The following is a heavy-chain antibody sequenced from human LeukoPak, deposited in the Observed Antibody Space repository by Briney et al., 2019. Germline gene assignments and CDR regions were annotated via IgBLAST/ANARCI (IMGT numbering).Heavy chain of an antibody. CDR2: IIPIFGTA. Sequence: SLKVSCKASGGTFSSYAISWVRQTPGQGLEWMGGIIPIFGTANYAQKFQGRVTITADKSTSTAYMELSSLRSEDTAVYYCASTTNYYDSSAPIDYWGQGTLVTVSS. CDR1: GGTFSSYA. CDR3: ASTTNYYDSSAPIDY. D-gene: IGHD3-22*01. V-gene: IGHV1-69*06. J-gene: IGHJ4*02.